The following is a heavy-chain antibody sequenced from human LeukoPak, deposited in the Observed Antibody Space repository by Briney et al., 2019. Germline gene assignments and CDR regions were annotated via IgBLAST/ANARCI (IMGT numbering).Heavy chain of an antibody. CDR1: GGSITIHY. Sequence: PSETLSLTCAVSGGSITIHYWSWIRQPPGKGLEWIWYVHYTDSPTFNPSLKSRVNISLHTSKNQSYLKLNSVTAADAAVYYCARDRRREGVHAFDVWGRGTMVTASS. V-gene: IGHV4-59*11. D-gene: IGHD1-14*01. CDR3: ARDRRREGVHAFDV. CDR2: VHYTDSP. J-gene: IGHJ3*01.